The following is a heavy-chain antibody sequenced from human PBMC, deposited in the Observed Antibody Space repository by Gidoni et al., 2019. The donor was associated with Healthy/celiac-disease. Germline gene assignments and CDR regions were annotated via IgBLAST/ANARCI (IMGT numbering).Heavy chain of an antibody. Sequence: EVQLVESGGVVVQPGGSLRLSCAASGFTFDDYTMHWVRQAPGKGLEWVSLISWDGGSTYYADSVKGRFTISRDNSKNSLYLQMNSLRTEDTALYYCAKGYSGYGYYYYGMDVWGQGTTVTVSS. CDR2: ISWDGGST. D-gene: IGHD5-12*01. V-gene: IGHV3-43*01. CDR1: GFTFDDYT. J-gene: IGHJ6*02. CDR3: AKGYSGYGYYYYGMDV.